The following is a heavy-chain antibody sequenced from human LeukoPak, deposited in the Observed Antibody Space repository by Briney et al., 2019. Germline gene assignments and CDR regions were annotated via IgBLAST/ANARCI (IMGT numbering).Heavy chain of an antibody. V-gene: IGHV3-7*03. CDR1: GFTFSSYW. CDR3: AKDRFAVTTFTFEY. Sequence: PGGSLRLSCATSGFTFSSYWMSWVRQAPGKGLEWVANIKKDGSEKYYVDSVKGRFTISRDNAMKSLYLQMDSLRVEDTAVYYCAKDRFAVTTFTFEYWGQGALVTVSS. J-gene: IGHJ4*02. CDR2: IKKDGSEK. D-gene: IGHD4-17*01.